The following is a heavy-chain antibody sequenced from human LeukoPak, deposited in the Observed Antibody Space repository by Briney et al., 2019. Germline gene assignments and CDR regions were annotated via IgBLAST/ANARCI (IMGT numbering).Heavy chain of an antibody. CDR2: IRYDGSNK. J-gene: IGHJ4*02. D-gene: IGHD2/OR15-2a*01. V-gene: IGHV3-30*02. CDR3: ARDWFHAIDY. Sequence: GGSLRLSCAASGFTFSSYGMHWVRQAPGKGLEWVAFIRYDGSNKYYADSVKGRFTIFRDNSKNTLYLQMNSLRAEDTAVYYCARDWFHAIDYWGQGTLVTVSS. CDR1: GFTFSSYG.